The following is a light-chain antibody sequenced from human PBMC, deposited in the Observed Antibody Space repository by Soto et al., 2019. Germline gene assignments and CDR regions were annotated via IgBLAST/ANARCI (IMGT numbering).Light chain of an antibody. J-gene: IGLJ2*01. CDR3: SSYTSAFTLV. Sequence: QSALTQPASVSGSPGQSITIPCSGRSSDLGGLNYVSWYQQHPGKVPKLIIYKVDNRPSGISDRFSGSKSGNTASLTVAGLQAEDEGHYYCSSYTSAFTLVFGGGTKLTVL. CDR2: KVD. V-gene: IGLV2-14*01. CDR1: SSDLGGLNY.